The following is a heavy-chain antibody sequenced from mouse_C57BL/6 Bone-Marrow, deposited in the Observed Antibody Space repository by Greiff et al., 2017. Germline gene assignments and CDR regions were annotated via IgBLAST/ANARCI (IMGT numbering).Heavy chain of an antibody. D-gene: IGHD1-1*01. CDR3: ARGGEGYGSSYAMDY. Sequence: VKLQQSGAELVKPGASAKISCKASGYAFSSYWMNWVKQRPGKGLEWIGQIYPGDGDTNYNGKFKGKATLTADKSSSTAYMQLRSLTSEDSAVYFWARGGEGYGSSYAMDYWGQGTSVTVSS. CDR2: IYPGDGDT. J-gene: IGHJ4*01. V-gene: IGHV1-80*01. CDR1: GYAFSSYW.